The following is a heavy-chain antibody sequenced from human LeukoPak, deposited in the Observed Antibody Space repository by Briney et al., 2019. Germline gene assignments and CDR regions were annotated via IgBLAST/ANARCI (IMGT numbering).Heavy chain of an antibody. D-gene: IGHD4-17*01. CDR3: ARDRDYGDYNTQDLFVY. Sequence: ASVKVSCKASGYTFKSYGITWVRQAPGQGLEWMGWISGYNGNTNYAQRLQGRVTMTTDTSTSTAYMELRSLRSDDTAVYYCARDRDYGDYNTQDLFVYWGQGTLVTVSS. CDR1: GYTFKSYG. J-gene: IGHJ4*02. CDR2: ISGYNGNT. V-gene: IGHV1-18*01.